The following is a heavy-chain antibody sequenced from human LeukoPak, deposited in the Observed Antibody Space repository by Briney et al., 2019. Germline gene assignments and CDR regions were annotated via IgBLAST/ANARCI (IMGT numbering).Heavy chain of an antibody. V-gene: IGHV3-23*01. Sequence: GRSLRLSCAASGFTFSSYAMSWVRQAPGKGLEWVSAISGSGGSTYYADSVKGRFTISRDNSKNTLYLQMNSLRAEDTAVYYCAKDDILTGYYSDDYWGQGTLVTVSS. CDR3: AKDDILTGYYSDDY. D-gene: IGHD3-9*01. J-gene: IGHJ4*02. CDR2: ISGSGGST. CDR1: GFTFSSYA.